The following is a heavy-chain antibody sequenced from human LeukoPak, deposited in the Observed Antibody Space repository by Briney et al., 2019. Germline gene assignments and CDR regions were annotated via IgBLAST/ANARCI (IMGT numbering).Heavy chain of an antibody. CDR2: ISGSGGST. J-gene: IGHJ4*02. D-gene: IGHD3-22*01. CDR1: GFTFSRYA. V-gene: IGHV3-23*01. Sequence: GGSLRLSCAASGFTFSRYAMSWVRQPPGKGLEWVSAISGSGGSTYYADSVKGRFTISRDNSKNTLYLQMNSLRAEDTAVYYCAKEVTRGYYYDSSGLDYWGQGTLVTVSS. CDR3: AKEVTRGYYYDSSGLDY.